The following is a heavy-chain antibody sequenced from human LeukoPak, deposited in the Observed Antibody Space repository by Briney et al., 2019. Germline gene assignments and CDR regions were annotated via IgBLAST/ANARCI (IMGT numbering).Heavy chain of an antibody. CDR2: IHYTGST. J-gene: IGHJ4*02. CDR3: ARVSGSNWLDY. Sequence: SETLSLTCTVSGGSISSYYWSWIRQPPRKGLEWIGYIHYTGSTNYNPSLKSRVTISVDTSKNQFSLNLGSVTAADTAVYYCARVSGSNWLDYWGQGTLVTVSS. CDR1: GGSISSYY. V-gene: IGHV4-59*08. D-gene: IGHD1-26*01.